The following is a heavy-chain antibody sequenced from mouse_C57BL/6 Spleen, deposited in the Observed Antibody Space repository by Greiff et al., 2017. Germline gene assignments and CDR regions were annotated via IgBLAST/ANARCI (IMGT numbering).Heavy chain of an antibody. CDR1: GYTFTSYW. J-gene: IGHJ1*03. CDR3: ARPPLYYGSSYGYFDV. D-gene: IGHD1-1*01. CDR2: IYPSDSET. Sequence: QVQLQQPGAELVRPGSSVKLSCKASGYTFTSYWMDWVKQRPGQGLEWIGNIYPSDSETHYNQKFKDKATLTVDKSSSTAYMQLSSLTSEDSAVYYCARPPLYYGSSYGYFDVWGTGTTVTVSS. V-gene: IGHV1-61*01.